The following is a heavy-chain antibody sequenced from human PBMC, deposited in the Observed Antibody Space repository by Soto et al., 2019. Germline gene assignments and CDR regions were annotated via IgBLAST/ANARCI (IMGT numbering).Heavy chain of an antibody. V-gene: IGHV3-66*01. J-gene: IGHJ4*02. Sequence: PGGSLRLSCAASGFTVSSNYMHWVRQAPGKGLEWVSVFFGGGTTYYADSVRGRFTISRDNSKNTLYLQMNSLRAEDTAVYYCAKRSSSSTFDYWGQGTLVTVSS. CDR1: GFTVSSNY. CDR2: FFGGGTT. D-gene: IGHD6-6*01. CDR3: AKRSSSSTFDY.